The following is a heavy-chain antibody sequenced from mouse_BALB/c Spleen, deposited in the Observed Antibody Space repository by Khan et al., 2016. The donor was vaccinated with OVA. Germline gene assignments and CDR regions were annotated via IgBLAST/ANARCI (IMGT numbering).Heavy chain of an antibody. CDR1: GYTFTDYA. Sequence: QVQLQQSGPELVRPGESVKISCKGSGYTFTDYAMHWVKQSHAKSLEWIGVISIYYDNTNYNQTFKGKATMTVDKSSSTAYMELARLTSEDSAIYYVARGGQWLRRGGGNSDYWGQGTTLTVSS. CDR3: ARGGQWLRRGGGNSDY. J-gene: IGHJ2*01. V-gene: IGHV1S137*01. D-gene: IGHD2-2*01. CDR2: ISIYYDNT.